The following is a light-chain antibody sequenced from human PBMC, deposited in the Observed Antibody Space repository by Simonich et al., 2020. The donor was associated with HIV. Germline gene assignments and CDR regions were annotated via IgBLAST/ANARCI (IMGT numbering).Light chain of an antibody. V-gene: IGLV2-14*03. J-gene: IGLJ2*01. CDR2: NVS. CDR3: SSYTSTSTDVV. CDR1: SNDVGDYNS. Sequence: QSALTQPASVSGSPGPSFTLSCTGTSNDVGDYNSVSWYQQHPGKAPKLMIYNVSNRPSGVSNRFSGSKSGNTASLTISGLQAEDEADYYCSSYTSTSTDVVFGGGTKLTVL.